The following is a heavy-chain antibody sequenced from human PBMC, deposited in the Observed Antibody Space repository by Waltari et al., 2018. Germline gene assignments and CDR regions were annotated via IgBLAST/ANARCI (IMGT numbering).Heavy chain of an antibody. J-gene: IGHJ5*02. CDR1: GSTVSSNY. Sequence: EVQLVESGGGLVQPGGSLSPSCQASGSTVSSNYLSWVRQAPGKGLEWVSVIYSGGSTYYADSVKGRFTISRHNSKNTLYLQMNSLRAEDTAVYYCARGGGTLAFDPWGQGTLVTVSS. V-gene: IGHV3-53*04. CDR3: ARGGGTLAFDP. D-gene: IGHD2-15*01. CDR2: IYSGGST.